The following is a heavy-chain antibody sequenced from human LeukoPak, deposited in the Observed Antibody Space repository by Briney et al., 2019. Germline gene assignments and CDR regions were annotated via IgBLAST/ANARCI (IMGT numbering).Heavy chain of an antibody. CDR3: ARSPRGSSGWYAIRSRYFDY. Sequence: GGSLRLSCAASGFTFSSYGMHWVRQAPGKGLEWVAVISYDGSNKYYADSVKGRFTISRDNSKNTLYLQMNSLRAEDTAVYYCARSPRGSSGWYAIRSRYFDYWGQGTLVTVSS. CDR1: GFTFSSYG. D-gene: IGHD6-19*01. J-gene: IGHJ4*02. V-gene: IGHV3-30*03. CDR2: ISYDGSNK.